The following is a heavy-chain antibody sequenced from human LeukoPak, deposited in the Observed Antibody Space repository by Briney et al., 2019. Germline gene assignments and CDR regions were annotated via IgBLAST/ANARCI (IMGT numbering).Heavy chain of an antibody. CDR3: AAGYCSGGSCYGFVDY. CDR1: GFTFSSFA. V-gene: IGHV3-23*01. J-gene: IGHJ4*02. CDR2: ISGSGGYT. D-gene: IGHD2-15*01. Sequence: PGGSLRLSCVASGFTFSSFAMSWVRQAPGRGLEWVSTISGSGGYTYYAVSVKGRFTISRDKSKNTLYLQMNSLRAEDTAVYYCAAGYCSGGSCYGFVDYWGQGTLVTVSS.